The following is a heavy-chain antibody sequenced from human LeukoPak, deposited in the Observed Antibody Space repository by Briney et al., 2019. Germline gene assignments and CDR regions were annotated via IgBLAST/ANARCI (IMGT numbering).Heavy chain of an antibody. J-gene: IGHJ4*02. CDR3: ARHVSDPDEGSSETYFDS. CDR2: IYPGDSDT. CDR1: GYSFTSYW. D-gene: IGHD3-22*01. Sequence: GESLKISCNCSGYSFTSYWIGWVRQIPGKGLEWMGIIYPGDSDTRYSPSFHRQVTTSADKPIRPAYLQWSSLKASDTAMSYCARHVSDPDEGSSETYFDSWGQGTLVTVSP. V-gene: IGHV5-51*01.